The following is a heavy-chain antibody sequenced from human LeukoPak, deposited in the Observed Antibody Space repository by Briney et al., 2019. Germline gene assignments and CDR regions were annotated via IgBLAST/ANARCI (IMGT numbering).Heavy chain of an antibody. V-gene: IGHV3-23*01. Sequence: GGSLRLSCAASGFTFSSYAMSWVRQAPGKGLEWVSAICGSGGSTYYADSVKGRFTISRDNSKNTLYLQMNSLRAEDTAVYYCAKSSVTQLWLPPFDYWGQGTLVTVSS. D-gene: IGHD5-18*01. CDR1: GFTFSSYA. CDR2: ICGSGGST. J-gene: IGHJ4*02. CDR3: AKSSVTQLWLPPFDY.